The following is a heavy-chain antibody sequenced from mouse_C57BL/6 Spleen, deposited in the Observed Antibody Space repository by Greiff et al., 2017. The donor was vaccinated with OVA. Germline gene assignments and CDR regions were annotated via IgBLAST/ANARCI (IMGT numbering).Heavy chain of an antibody. CDR2: INPNNGGT. Sequence: EVQLQQSGPELVKPGASVQMSCKASGYTFTDYNMHWVTQSHGKSLEWIGYINPNNGGTSYNQKFKGKATLTVNKSSSTAYMELSSLTSEDSAVYYCARETTGYPWYFDVWGTGTTVTVSS. J-gene: IGHJ1*03. CDR1: GYTFTDYN. D-gene: IGHD1-1*01. CDR3: ARETTGYPWYFDV. V-gene: IGHV1-22*01.